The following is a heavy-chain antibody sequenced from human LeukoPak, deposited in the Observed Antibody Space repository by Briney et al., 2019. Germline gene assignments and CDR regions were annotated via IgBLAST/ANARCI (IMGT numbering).Heavy chain of an antibody. V-gene: IGHV3-21*01. Sequence: GGSLRLSCAASGFTFSSYSMNWVRQAPGKGLEWASSISSSSSYIYYADSVKGRFTISRDNAKNSLYLQMNSLRAEDTAVYYCARGDYYDSSGYYPIDYWGQGTLVTVSS. CDR2: ISSSSSYI. CDR3: ARGDYYDSSGYYPIDY. J-gene: IGHJ4*02. CDR1: GFTFSSYS. D-gene: IGHD3-22*01.